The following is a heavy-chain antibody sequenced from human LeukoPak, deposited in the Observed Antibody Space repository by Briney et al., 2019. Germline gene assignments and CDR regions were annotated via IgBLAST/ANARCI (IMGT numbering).Heavy chain of an antibody. D-gene: IGHD3-10*01. CDR1: GFTFDDYG. CDR3: ARDSYGSGRSTLDY. V-gene: IGHV3-20*03. CDR2: INWNGGST. J-gene: IGHJ4*02. Sequence: GGSLRLSYAASGFTFDDYGMSWVRQAPGKGLEWVSGINWNGGSTGYADSEKGRFTISRDNAKNSLYLQMNSLRAEDTALYYCARDSYGSGRSTLDYWGQGTLVTVSS.